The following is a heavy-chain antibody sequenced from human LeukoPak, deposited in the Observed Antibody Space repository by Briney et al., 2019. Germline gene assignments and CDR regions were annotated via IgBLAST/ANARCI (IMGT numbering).Heavy chain of an antibody. CDR2: ISGSGGST. V-gene: IGHV3-23*01. CDR1: GFTFSDYA. CDR3: AKDDIVVVPATY. J-gene: IGHJ4*02. Sequence: GGSLRLACAASGFTFSDYAMSWVRQAPGKGLVWVSGISGSGGSTYYADSVKGRFTISRDNSKNTLYLQMNSLRAEDTAVYYCAKDDIVVVPATYWGQGTLVTVSS. D-gene: IGHD2-2*01.